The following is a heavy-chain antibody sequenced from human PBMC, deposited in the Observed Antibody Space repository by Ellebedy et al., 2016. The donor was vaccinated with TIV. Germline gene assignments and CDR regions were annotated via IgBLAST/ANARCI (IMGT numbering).Heavy chain of an antibody. CDR2: INPNSGDT. Sequence: ASVKVSCXASGGTFSSYAISWVRQAPGQGLEWMGWINPNSGDTNYAQTFQGRVTMTRDTSISTAYMELSRLRSDDTAVYYCARGGYYGSGSYYAYYFDYWGQGTLVTVSS. CDR3: ARGGYYGSGSYYAYYFDY. D-gene: IGHD3-10*01. J-gene: IGHJ4*02. V-gene: IGHV1-2*02. CDR1: GGTFSSYA.